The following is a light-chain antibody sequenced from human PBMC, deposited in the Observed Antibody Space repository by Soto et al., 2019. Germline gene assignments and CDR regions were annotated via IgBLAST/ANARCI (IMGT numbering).Light chain of an antibody. J-gene: IGLJ2*01. CDR3: AAWDDSLSGVV. V-gene: IGLV1-47*01. Sequence: QSVLTQPPSASGTPGQRVTISCSGSSSNIGSNYVFWYQHLPGTAPKLLIYRNNQRPSGVPGRFSGSKSGTSAPLAISGLRSEDETDYYCAAWDDSLSGVVFGGGTKLTVL. CDR2: RNN. CDR1: SSNIGSNY.